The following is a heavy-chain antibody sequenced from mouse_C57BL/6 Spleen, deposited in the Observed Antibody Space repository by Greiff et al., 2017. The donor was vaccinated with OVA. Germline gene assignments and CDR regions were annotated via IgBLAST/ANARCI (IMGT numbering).Heavy chain of an antibody. D-gene: IGHD4-1*02. Sequence: EVKLVESGPGLVKPSQSLSLTCSVTGYSITSGYYWNWIRQFPGNKLEWMGYISYDGSTNYNPSLKNRISITRDTSKNQFFLKLNSVTTEDTATYYCARGPTGYFDYWGQGTTLTVSS. CDR1: GYSITSGYY. CDR3: ARGPTGYFDY. V-gene: IGHV3-6*01. J-gene: IGHJ2*01. CDR2: ISYDGST.